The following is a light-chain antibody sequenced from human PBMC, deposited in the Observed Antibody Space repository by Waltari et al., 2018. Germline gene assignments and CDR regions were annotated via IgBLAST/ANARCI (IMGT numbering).Light chain of an antibody. CDR1: DSDVGAYAF. V-gene: IGLV2-14*01. Sequence: QSALTQPASVSGSPGQSITISCSGTDSDVGAYAFVSWYQQHPGKAPHLIIYEVSNRPSGIPNLFSAPTSGNTASLTISGLQAEDEADYYCSSYTTSSAPGVFGTGTRVTVL. CDR3: SSYTTSSAPGV. CDR2: EVS. J-gene: IGLJ1*01.